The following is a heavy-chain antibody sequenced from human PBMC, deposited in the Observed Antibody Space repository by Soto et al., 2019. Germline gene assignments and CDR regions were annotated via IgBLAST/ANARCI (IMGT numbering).Heavy chain of an antibody. CDR2: INSDGSST. D-gene: IGHD5-18*01. Sequence: EVQLMESGGGLVQPGGSLRLSCAASGFTFTSYWMHWVRQAPGKGLVWVSRINSDGSSTVYVDSVKGRFTISRDNAKNTLYLQMNSLRAEDTAVYYCTRSITGYSYADTWGQGTLGTVSS. CDR1: GFTFTSYW. J-gene: IGHJ5*02. CDR3: TRSITGYSYADT. V-gene: IGHV3-74*01.